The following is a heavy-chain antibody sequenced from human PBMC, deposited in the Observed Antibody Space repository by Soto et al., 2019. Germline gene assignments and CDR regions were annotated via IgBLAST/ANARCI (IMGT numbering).Heavy chain of an antibody. V-gene: IGHV1-69*13. CDR2: IIPIFGTI. D-gene: IGHD1-26*01. CDR3: ASRERVDAFDV. Sequence: ASVKVSCKASGGTFSTYGITWVRQASGQGLEWMGGIIPIFGTIKFAQKFQGRLTITPDESTGTVYMELSSLTSEDTAVYYCASRERVDAFDVWGQGTMVTVSS. J-gene: IGHJ3*01. CDR1: GGTFSTYG.